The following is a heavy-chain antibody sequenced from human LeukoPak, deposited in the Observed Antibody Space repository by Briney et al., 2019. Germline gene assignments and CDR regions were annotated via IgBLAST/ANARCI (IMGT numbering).Heavy chain of an antibody. CDR1: GFTFSSYS. CDR3: ARRQGRRGIVGPTILKGAFDI. D-gene: IGHD1-26*01. Sequence: GGSLRLSCAASGFTFSSYSMNWVRQAPGKGLEWVSYITTSSSIIYYSDSVKGRFTISRDDAKNFLQMNSLRVEDTAVYYCARRQGRRGIVGPTILKGAFDIWGQGTMVTVSS. J-gene: IGHJ3*02. CDR2: ITTSSSII. V-gene: IGHV3-48*01.